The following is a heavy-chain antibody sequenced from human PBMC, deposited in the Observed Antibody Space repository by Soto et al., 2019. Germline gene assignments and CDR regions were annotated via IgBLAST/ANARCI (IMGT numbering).Heavy chain of an antibody. CDR3: GRGSTLRFLEWLWGHFDY. Sequence: EVQLLESGGGLVKPGGSLRLSCAASGFTFSSYSMNWVRQAPGKGLEWVSSISSSSSYIYYADSVKGRFTISRDNAKNSPYPQMNSLRAEDKAVYYCGRGSTLRFLEWLWGHFDYWGQGTLVTVSS. D-gene: IGHD3-3*01. CDR2: ISSSSSYI. J-gene: IGHJ4*02. V-gene: IGHV3-21*01. CDR1: GFTFSSYS.